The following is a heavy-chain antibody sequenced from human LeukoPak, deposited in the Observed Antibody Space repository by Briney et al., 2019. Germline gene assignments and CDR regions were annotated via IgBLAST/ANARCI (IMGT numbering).Heavy chain of an antibody. Sequence: SETLSLTCTVSGGSISSSSYYWNWIRQPPGKGLEWIGYIYYSGSTNYNPSLKSRVTISVDTSKNQFSLKLSSVTAADTAVYYCARAAYSGSYHSDYWGQGTLVTVSS. CDR1: GGSISSSSYY. D-gene: IGHD1-26*01. J-gene: IGHJ4*02. CDR2: IYYSGST. CDR3: ARAAYSGSYHSDY. V-gene: IGHV4-61*01.